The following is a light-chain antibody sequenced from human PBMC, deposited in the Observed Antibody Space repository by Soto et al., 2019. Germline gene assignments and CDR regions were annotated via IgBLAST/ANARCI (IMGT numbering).Light chain of an antibody. CDR3: CSFAGRIFV. V-gene: IGLV2-11*01. Sequence: QSVLTQPRSVSGSPGQSVTVSCTGTSSDVGAYNYVSWYQQHPGKAPKLIISDVNKRPSGVPDRFSGSKSGNTASLTISGLQAEDEADYFCCSFAGRIFVFGTGTKLTVL. J-gene: IGLJ1*01. CDR2: DVN. CDR1: SSDVGAYNY.